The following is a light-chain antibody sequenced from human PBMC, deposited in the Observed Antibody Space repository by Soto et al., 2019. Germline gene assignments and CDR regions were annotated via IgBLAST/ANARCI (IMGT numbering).Light chain of an antibody. V-gene: IGKV3-20*01. CDR1: QNVASSY. CDR2: GSS. J-gene: IGKJ1*01. CDR3: QRYGSSPRT. Sequence: EIVLTQSPGTLSLSPGERATLSCRASQNVASSYLAWYQQKPGQAPRLLIYGSSIRGAGIPDRFSGSGSGTDFTLTISRLDPEDFEVYFCQRYGSSPRTFGQGTKVDI.